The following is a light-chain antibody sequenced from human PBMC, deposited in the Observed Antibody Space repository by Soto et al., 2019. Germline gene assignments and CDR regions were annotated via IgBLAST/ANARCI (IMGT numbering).Light chain of an antibody. CDR2: GAS. V-gene: IGKV3D-15*01. CDR3: QQYNNWPPWT. J-gene: IGKJ1*01. Sequence: EIVMTQSPATLSVSPGERVTLSCRASQSVSSNLAWYQKKPGQAPRLLIYGASTRATGIPTRFSGSGSGTEFTLTISSLQLEDFAVYYCQQYNNWPPWTFGQGTKVEIK. CDR1: QSVSSN.